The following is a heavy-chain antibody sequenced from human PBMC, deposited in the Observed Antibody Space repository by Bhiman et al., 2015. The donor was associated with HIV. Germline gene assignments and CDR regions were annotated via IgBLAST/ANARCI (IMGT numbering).Heavy chain of an antibody. V-gene: IGHV3-30-3*01. Sequence: QVQLVESGGGVVQPGRSLRLSCAASGFTFSSYAMHWVRQAPGKGLEWVAVISYDGSNKYYADSVKGRFTISRDNSKNTLYLQMNSLRAEDTAVYYCARDPGGDFSFDYWGQGMLVTVSS. CDR1: GFTFSSYA. CDR3: ARDPGGDFSFDY. CDR2: ISYDGSNK. J-gene: IGHJ4*02. D-gene: IGHD2-21*02.